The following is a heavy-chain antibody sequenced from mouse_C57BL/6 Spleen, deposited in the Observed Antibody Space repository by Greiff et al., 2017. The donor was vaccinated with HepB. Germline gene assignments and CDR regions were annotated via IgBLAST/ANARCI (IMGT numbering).Heavy chain of an antibody. J-gene: IGHJ4*01. Sequence: DVKLVESGGGLVQPKGSLKLSCAASGFTFNTYAMHWVRQAPGKGLEWVARIRSKSSNYATYYADSVKDRFTISRDDSQSMLYPQMNNLKTEDTAMYYCVRESYGPYYYAMDYWGQGTSVTVSS. V-gene: IGHV10-3*01. CDR3: VRESYGPYYYAMDY. D-gene: IGHD2-10*02. CDR2: IRSKSSNYAT. CDR1: GFTFNTYA.